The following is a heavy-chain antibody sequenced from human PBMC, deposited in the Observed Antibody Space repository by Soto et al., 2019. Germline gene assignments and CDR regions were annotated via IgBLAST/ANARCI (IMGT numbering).Heavy chain of an antibody. CDR3: ARDGRIRRPDWYFDL. D-gene: IGHD2-15*01. V-gene: IGHV3-48*03. CDR2: ISRSGSTI. J-gene: IGHJ2*01. Sequence: GGSLRLSCAASGLTFSSYEMNWVRQAPGKGLEWVSYISRSGSTIYYADSVKGRVTISRDNAKNSLYLQMNSLRAEDTAVYYCARDGRIRRPDWYFDLWGRGTLVTVSS. CDR1: GLTFSSYE.